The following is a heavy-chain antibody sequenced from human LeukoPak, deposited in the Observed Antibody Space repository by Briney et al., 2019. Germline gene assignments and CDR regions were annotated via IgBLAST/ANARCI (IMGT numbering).Heavy chain of an antibody. CDR2: IKPNSGAT. CDR3: ARAYGVHEFDY. CDR1: GYTFSGYY. D-gene: IGHD4-17*01. J-gene: IGHJ4*02. Sequence: ASVKVSCKASGYTFSGYYIHWARQAPGQGLEWMGWIKPNSGATNYAQKLQGRVTMTTDTSTSTAYMELRSLRSDDTAVYYCARAYGVHEFDYWGQGTLVTVSS. V-gene: IGHV1-2*02.